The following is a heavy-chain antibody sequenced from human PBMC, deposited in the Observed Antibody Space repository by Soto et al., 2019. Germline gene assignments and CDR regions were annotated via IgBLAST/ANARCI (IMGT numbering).Heavy chain of an antibody. Sequence: EVQLVESGGGLVQPGGSLRLSCAASGFTLSTYTMNWVRQAPGKGLDWVSYISSSSDTIYYADSVEGRFTISRDNARNPLYLQMTRLRAEDTAVYYCASRPYSSSWGVDYLGQGTLVTVSS. CDR3: ASRPYSSSWGVDY. CDR1: GFTLSTYT. V-gene: IGHV3-48*01. J-gene: IGHJ4*02. D-gene: IGHD6-13*01. CDR2: ISSSSDTI.